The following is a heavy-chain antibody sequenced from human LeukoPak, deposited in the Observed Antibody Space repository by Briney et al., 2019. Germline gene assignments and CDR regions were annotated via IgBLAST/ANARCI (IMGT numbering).Heavy chain of an antibody. CDR3: AREGVGSEGWFDP. CDR2: INPNSGGT. J-gene: IGHJ5*02. CDR1: GYTFTGYY. Sequence: ASVKVSCKASGYTFTGYYMHWVRQAPGQGLEWMGWINPNSGGTNYAQKFQGRVTMTRDTSISTAYMELSRLRSDDTAVYYCAREGVGSEGWFDPWGQGTLVTVSS. D-gene: IGHD1-26*01. V-gene: IGHV1-2*02.